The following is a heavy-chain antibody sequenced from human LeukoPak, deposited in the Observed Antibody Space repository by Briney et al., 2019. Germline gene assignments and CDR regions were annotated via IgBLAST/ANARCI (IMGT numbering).Heavy chain of an antibody. CDR1: GYTFTGYY. D-gene: IGHD1-20*01. CDR3: ARVEGITGTTSGFDY. J-gene: IGHJ4*02. CDR2: INPNSGGT. V-gene: IGHV1-2*06. Sequence: ASVEVSCKASGYTFTGYYMHWVRQAPGQGLEWMGRINPNSGGTNYAQKFQGRVTMTRDTSISTAYMELSRLRSDDTAVYYCARVEGITGTTSGFDYWGQGTLVTVSS.